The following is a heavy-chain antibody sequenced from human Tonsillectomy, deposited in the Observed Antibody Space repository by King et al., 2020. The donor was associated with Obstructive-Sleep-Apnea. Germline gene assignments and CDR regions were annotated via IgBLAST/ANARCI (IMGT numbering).Heavy chain of an antibody. D-gene: IGHD6-13*01. CDR1: GYSFTSYW. J-gene: IGHJ6*02. CDR3: ARPGLVAAGAQKEIYYYGMDV. CDR2: IYPGDPDT. Sequence: VQLVESGAEVKKPGESLKISCKGSGYSFTSYWIGWVRQMPGKGLEWMGIIYPGDPDTRYSPSFQGQVTISADKSISTAYLQWSSLKASDTAMYYCARPGLVAAGAQKEIYYYGMDVWGQGTTVTVSS. V-gene: IGHV5-51*01.